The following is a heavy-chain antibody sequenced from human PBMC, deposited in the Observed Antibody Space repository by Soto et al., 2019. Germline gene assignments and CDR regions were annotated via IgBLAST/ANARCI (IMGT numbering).Heavy chain of an antibody. CDR1: GFTFSNQA. D-gene: IGHD3-22*01. CDR3: AKVGEEDYYDSSGYFDY. V-gene: IGHV3-23*01. CDR2: VSGSGGFT. J-gene: IGHJ4*02. Sequence: GGSLRLSCAASGFTFSNQAMNWVRQAPGKGLEWVSSVSGSGGFTYYADSVKGRFTISRDNSKNTLYPQMNSLRAEDTAIYYCAKVGEEDYYDSSGYFDYWGQGTLVTVSS.